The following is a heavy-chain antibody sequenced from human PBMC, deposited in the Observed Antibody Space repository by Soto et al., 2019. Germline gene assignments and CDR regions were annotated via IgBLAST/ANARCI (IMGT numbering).Heavy chain of an antibody. Sequence: QVQLQESGPGLVKPSETLSLTCTVSGDSIRSYYWIWIRQPAGKGLEWIGYIYYSGSTNYNPSLKSRVTVSVDPSKIQFSLKLSSVTAADTAVYYCARMSMITFGAIRKDAFDVWGQGTMVSVSS. CDR1: GDSIRSYY. J-gene: IGHJ3*01. V-gene: IGHV4-59*08. CDR3: ARMSMITFGAIRKDAFDV. D-gene: IGHD3-16*01. CDR2: IYYSGST.